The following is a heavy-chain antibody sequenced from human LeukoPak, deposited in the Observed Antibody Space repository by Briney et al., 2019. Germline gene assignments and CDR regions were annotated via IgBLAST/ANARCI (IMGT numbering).Heavy chain of an antibody. V-gene: IGHV1-69*13. CDR1: GGTFSSYA. CDR2: IIPIFGTA. Sequence: SVKVSCKASGGTFSSYAISWVRQAPGQGLEWMGGIIPIFGTANYAQKFQGRVTITADESTSTAYMELSSLRSEDTAVYYCARDLYRDGYNLGYWGQGTLVTVSS. J-gene: IGHJ4*02. CDR3: ARDLYRDGYNLGY. D-gene: IGHD5-24*01.